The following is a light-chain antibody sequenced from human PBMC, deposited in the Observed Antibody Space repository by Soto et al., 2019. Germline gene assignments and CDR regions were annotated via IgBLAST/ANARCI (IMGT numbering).Light chain of an antibody. CDR2: DAS. CDR3: QQYDNWPWT. V-gene: IGKV3-15*01. J-gene: IGKJ1*01. CDR1: QSVSSS. Sequence: IGVTQSPATLSVSTGERATLSCRASQSVSSSLAWYQQKPGRSPRLLIYDASTRATGIPARFSGSGSGTEFTLTISSLQSEDFAVYYCQQYDNWPWTFGQRTKVDIK.